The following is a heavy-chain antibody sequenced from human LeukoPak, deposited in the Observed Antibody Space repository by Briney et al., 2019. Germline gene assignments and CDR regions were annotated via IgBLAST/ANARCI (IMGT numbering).Heavy chain of an antibody. CDR3: ARGPRVLVIIRPHAVDI. CDR2: INHSGST. J-gene: IGHJ3*02. D-gene: IGHD3-9*01. V-gene: IGHV4-34*01. CDR1: GGSFSGYY. Sequence: SETLSLTCAVYGGSFSGYYWSWIRQPPGKGLEWIGEINHSGSTNYNPSLKSRVTISVDTSKNQFSLKLSSVTAADTAVYYCARGPRVLVIIRPHAVDIWGQGTVVTVSS.